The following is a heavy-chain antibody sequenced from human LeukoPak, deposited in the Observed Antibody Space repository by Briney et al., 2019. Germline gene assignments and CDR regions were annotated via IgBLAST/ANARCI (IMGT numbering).Heavy chain of an antibody. D-gene: IGHD1-1*01. J-gene: IGHJ4*02. V-gene: IGHV3-15*01. CDR3: TTDSFWNYFDY. Sequence: GGSLRLSCTVSQFSFINAWMRWVRQAPGKGLEWVGRIKTKPDGGTTHYAAPVKGRFTISRDDSKNTLYLHMNSLKTEDTAVYYCTTDSFWNYFDYWGQGTLVTVSS. CDR2: IKTKPDGGTT. CDR1: QFSFINAW.